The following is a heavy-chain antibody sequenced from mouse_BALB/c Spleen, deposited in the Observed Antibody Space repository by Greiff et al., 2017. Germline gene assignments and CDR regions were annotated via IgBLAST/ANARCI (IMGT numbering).Heavy chain of an antibody. Sequence: ESGPGLVKPSQSLSLTCTVTGYSITSDYAWNWIRQFPGNKLEWMGYISYSGSTSYNPSLKSRISITRDTSKNQFFLQLNSVTTEDTATYYCARLITTHYYAMDYWGQGTSVTVSS. CDR2: ISYSGST. V-gene: IGHV3-2*02. J-gene: IGHJ4*01. D-gene: IGHD2-4*01. CDR3: ARLITTHYYAMDY. CDR1: GYSITSDYA.